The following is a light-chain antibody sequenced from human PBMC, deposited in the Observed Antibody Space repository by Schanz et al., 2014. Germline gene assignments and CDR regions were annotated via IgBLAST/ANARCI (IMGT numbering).Light chain of an antibody. CDR2: AAS. CDR3: QQYGSSFT. CDR1: QSVGSY. V-gene: IGKV3-20*01. J-gene: IGKJ3*01. Sequence: EIVLTQSPATLSLSPGDRATLSCRASQSVGSYLAWYQQKPGQAPRLLIYAASSRATGIPDRFSGSGSGTDFSLTISRLEPEDFAVYYCQQYGSSFTFGPGTKVDIK.